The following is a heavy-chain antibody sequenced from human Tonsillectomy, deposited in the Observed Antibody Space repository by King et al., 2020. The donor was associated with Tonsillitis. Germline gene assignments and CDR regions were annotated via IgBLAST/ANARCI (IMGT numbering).Heavy chain of an antibody. CDR1: GLIFSEYH. J-gene: IGHJ4*02. CDR3: ASGADYCDGGRCYPVAFDW. D-gene: IGHD2-15*01. CDR2: ISSSGSST. V-gene: IGHV3-11*01. Sequence: VQLVESGGGLVKPGGSLRLSCAASGLIFSEYHMSWIRQAPGKGLEWVSYISSSGSSTHYADSVKGRFTISRDNTKNSLYLQVNSLRAEDTAVYYCASGADYCDGGRCYPVAFDWWGQGTLVTVSS.